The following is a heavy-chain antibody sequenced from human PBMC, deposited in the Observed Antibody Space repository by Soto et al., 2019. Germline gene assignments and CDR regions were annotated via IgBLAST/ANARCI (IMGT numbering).Heavy chain of an antibody. CDR3: AKEGYYDFWSGYPSPDV. D-gene: IGHD3-3*01. V-gene: IGHV3-23*01. CDR1: GFTFSSYA. CDR2: ISGSGGST. J-gene: IGHJ6*02. Sequence: GGSLRLSCAASGFTFSSYAMSWVRQAPGKGLEWVSAISGSGGSTYYADSVKGRFTISRDNSKNTLYLQMNSLRAEDTAVYYCAKEGYYDFWSGYPSPDVWGQGTTVTVSS.